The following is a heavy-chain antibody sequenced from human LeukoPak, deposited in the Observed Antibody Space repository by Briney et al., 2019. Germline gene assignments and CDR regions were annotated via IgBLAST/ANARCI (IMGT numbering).Heavy chain of an antibody. CDR1: GFTFSSYW. Sequence: GGSLRLSCVPSGFTFSSYWMTWVRQAPGKGLEWVANINQDGHEKNYVDSVKGRFTISRDNPKNTVYLQMNSLRAEDTAVYFCVRDMDVWAQGTTVTVSS. V-gene: IGHV3-7*05. J-gene: IGHJ6*02. CDR3: VRDMDV. CDR2: INQDGHEK.